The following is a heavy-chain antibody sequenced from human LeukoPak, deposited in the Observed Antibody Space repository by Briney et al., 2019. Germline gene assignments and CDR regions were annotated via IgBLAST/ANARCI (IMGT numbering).Heavy chain of an antibody. CDR2: ISNDGSNK. D-gene: IGHD3-22*01. J-gene: IGHJ4*02. CDR3: AKDLDSGYYFSPFDY. Sequence: GSLRLSCAASGFSFSNYGIHWVRQAPGKGLEWVAVISNDGSNKYSADSVKGRFTISRDNSKNTLYLQMNSLRAEDTAVYYCAKDLDSGYYFSPFDYWGQGTLVTVSS. CDR1: GFSFSNYG. V-gene: IGHV3-30*18.